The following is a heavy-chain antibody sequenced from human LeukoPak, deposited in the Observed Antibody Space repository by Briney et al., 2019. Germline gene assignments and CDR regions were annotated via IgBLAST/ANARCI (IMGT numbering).Heavy chain of an antibody. Sequence: ASVKVSCKVSGYTLTELSMHWVRQAPGKGLEWMGGFDPEDGETIYAQKFQGRATMTEDTSTDTAYMELSSLRSEDTAVYYCATDTLTFNLIVAPIFSGMDVWGQGTTVTVSS. D-gene: IGHD2-15*01. CDR1: GYTLTELS. J-gene: IGHJ6*02. V-gene: IGHV1-24*01. CDR2: FDPEDGET. CDR3: ATDTLTFNLIVAPIFSGMDV.